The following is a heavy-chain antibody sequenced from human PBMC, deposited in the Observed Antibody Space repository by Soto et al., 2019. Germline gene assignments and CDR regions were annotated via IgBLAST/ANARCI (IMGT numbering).Heavy chain of an antibody. J-gene: IGHJ4*02. D-gene: IGHD6-13*01. V-gene: IGHV4-4*02. CDR3: VRPFQRSSWPFDY. CDR1: DGSISSNNW. Sequence: QVQLQESGPGLVKPSGTLSLTCAVSDGSISSNNWWSWVRQPPGKGLEWIGEIYHSGITNYNPSLKSRVTISVDKSKNQLSLKLNSVTAADTAMYYCVRPFQRSSWPFDYWGQGTLVTVSS. CDR2: IYHSGIT.